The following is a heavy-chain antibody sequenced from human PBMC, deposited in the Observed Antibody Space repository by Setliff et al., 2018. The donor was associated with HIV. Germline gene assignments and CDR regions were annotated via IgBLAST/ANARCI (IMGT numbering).Heavy chain of an antibody. Sequence: PGGSLRLSCTASGFTFSRSWMHWVRQAPGKGLVWVSRIYGDGTITAYADSVKGRFTISRDNAKGTLYLEMNGLRGDDTAIYYCVRDTEVSSSWSFDYWGQGTLVTVSS. J-gene: IGHJ4*02. V-gene: IGHV3-74*03. CDR1: GFTFSRSW. D-gene: IGHD6-13*01. CDR3: VRDTEVSSSWSFDY. CDR2: IYGDGTIT.